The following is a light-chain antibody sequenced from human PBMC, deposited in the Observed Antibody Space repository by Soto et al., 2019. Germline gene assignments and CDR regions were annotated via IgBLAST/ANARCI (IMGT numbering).Light chain of an antibody. Sequence: PTSLSASVGDRVTITCRASQGIRNFVAWYQQNPGKAPKLLIYAASTLQSGVPSRFSGSGSGTDFTLTINSLQPEDVATYSCQKYSSVPVFGPGTKVEIK. J-gene: IGKJ3*01. V-gene: IGKV1-27*01. CDR3: QKYSSVPV. CDR2: AAS. CDR1: QGIRNF.